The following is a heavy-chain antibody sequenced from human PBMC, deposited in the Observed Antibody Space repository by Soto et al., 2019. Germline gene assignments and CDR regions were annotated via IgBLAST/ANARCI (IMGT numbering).Heavy chain of an antibody. J-gene: IGHJ4*02. CDR2: ISGSGGST. CDR1: GFTFSSYA. V-gene: IGHV3-23*01. D-gene: IGHD4-17*01. Sequence: GESLKISCAASGFTFSSYAMSWVRQAPGKGLEWVSAISGSGGSTYYADSVKGRFTISRDNSKNTLYLQMNSLRAEDTAVYYCAKDGYGDYLLAKIFDYWGQGTLVTVSS. CDR3: AKDGYGDYLLAKIFDY.